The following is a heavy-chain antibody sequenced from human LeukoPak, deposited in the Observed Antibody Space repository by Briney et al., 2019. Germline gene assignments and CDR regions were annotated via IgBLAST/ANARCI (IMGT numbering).Heavy chain of an antibody. CDR3: ARTHCSSTSCYPYFDY. J-gene: IGHJ4*02. CDR2: INPNSGGT. V-gene: IGHV1-2*02. Sequence: ASVKVSCKASGYTFIGYSMHWVRQAPGQGLEWMGWINPNSGGTNYAQKFQGRVTMTRDTSISTAYMELSRLRSDDTAVYYCARTHCSSTSCYPYFDYWGQGTLVTVSS. CDR1: GYTFIGYS. D-gene: IGHD2-2*01.